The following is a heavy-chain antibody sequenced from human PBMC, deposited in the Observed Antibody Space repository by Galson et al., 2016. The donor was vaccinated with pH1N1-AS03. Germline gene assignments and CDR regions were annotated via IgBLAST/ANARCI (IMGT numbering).Heavy chain of an antibody. CDR1: GYTFSAYA. Sequence: SVKVSCKASGYTFSAYAMHWVRQAPGQGLEWMGWINTGNGDTKYSQKFQDRITISSDAGATTAYMELSSLRSEDTAVFYCARDLRSDFGNSFGAGVQFGRYWGQGTLVIVSS. CDR2: INTGNGDT. J-gene: IGHJ4*02. CDR3: ARDLRSDFGNSFGAGVQFGRY. D-gene: IGHD4-23*01. V-gene: IGHV1-3*04.